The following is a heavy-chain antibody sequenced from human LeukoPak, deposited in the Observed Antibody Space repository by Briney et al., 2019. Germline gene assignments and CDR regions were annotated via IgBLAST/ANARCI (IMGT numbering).Heavy chain of an antibody. CDR3: AIHDYGDRDAFDI. CDR2: IYSSGST. J-gene: IGHJ3*02. Sequence: SQTLSLTCTVSGGSISSGTYYWRWIRQPAGKGLEWIGRIYSSGSTSYNPSLESRVTISVDTSKNRSSLQLSSVTAADTAVYYCAIHDYGDRDAFDIWGQGTMVTVSS. D-gene: IGHD4-17*01. V-gene: IGHV4-61*02. CDR1: GGSISSGTYY.